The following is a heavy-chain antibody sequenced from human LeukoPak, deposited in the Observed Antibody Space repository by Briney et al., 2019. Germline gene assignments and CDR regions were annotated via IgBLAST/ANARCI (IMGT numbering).Heavy chain of an antibody. CDR1: GGSFSGYY. D-gene: IGHD3-3*01. J-gene: IGHJ6*02. Sequence: SETLSPTCAVYGGSFSGYYWSWIRQPPGKGLEWIGEINHSGSTNYNPSLKSRVTISVDTSKNQFSLKLSSVTAADTAVYYCARQLRITIFGVVSDYYGMDVWGQGTTVTVSS. CDR2: INHSGST. V-gene: IGHV4-34*01. CDR3: ARQLRITIFGVVSDYYGMDV.